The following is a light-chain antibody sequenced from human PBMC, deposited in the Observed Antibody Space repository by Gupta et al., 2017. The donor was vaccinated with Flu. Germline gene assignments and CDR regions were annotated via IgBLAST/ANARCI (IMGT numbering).Light chain of an antibody. J-gene: IGKJ4*01. CDR3: QQDGSSPIT. CDR2: GAS. CDR1: QSVSSSY. V-gene: IGKV3-20*01. Sequence: GTLSLSPGERATLSCRASQSVSSSYLACYQQKPGQAPRLLIYGASSSATGIPDRFSGSASGTDFTLTISILDPEDIAVYYCQQDGSSPITFGGGTKLEIK.